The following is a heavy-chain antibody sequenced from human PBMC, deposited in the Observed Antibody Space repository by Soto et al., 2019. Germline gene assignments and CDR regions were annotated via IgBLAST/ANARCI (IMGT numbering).Heavy chain of an antibody. CDR3: ARDLLVVSPAAYFDY. V-gene: IGHV1-18*01. D-gene: IGHD2-2*01. Sequence: QVQLVQSGPEVKKPGASVKVSCKTSGYNFATYGISWVRQAPGQGLEWIGWISAYNGNTKSTQKFQDRVTMTTDTSTSTAYMELSSLRSDDTAIYYCARDLLVVSPAAYFDYWGQGTLVTVSS. CDR1: GYNFATYG. J-gene: IGHJ4*02. CDR2: ISAYNGNT.